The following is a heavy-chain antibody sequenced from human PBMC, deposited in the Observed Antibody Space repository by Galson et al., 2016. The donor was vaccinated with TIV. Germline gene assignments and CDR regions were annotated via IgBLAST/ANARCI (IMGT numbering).Heavy chain of an antibody. Sequence: SVKVSCKASGDTFSNYAISRVRQAPGQGPEWMGRINPIFHTATYAQRLQGRVTIMADKSTTTIYMELRSLGSEDTAVYYCAGSAIPATGNMAYWGQGTLVTVSS. J-gene: IGHJ4*02. V-gene: IGHV1-69*06. CDR1: GDTFSNYA. CDR2: INPIFHTA. D-gene: IGHD6-13*01. CDR3: AGSAIPATGNMAY.